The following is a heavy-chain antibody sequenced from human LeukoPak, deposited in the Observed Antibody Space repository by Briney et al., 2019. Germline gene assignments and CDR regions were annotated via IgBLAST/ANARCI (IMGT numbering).Heavy chain of an antibody. J-gene: IGHJ5*02. V-gene: IGHV4-38-2*02. CDR2: INHSGST. Sequence: MASETLSLTCTVSGYSISSGYYWGWIRQPPGKGLEWIGEINHSGSTSYNPSLKSRVTISVDTSKNQFSLKLSSVTAADTAVYYCARGLTVVVVAATLSDWFDPWGQGTLVTVSS. CDR3: ARGLTVVVVAATLSDWFDP. D-gene: IGHD2-15*01. CDR1: GYSISSGYY.